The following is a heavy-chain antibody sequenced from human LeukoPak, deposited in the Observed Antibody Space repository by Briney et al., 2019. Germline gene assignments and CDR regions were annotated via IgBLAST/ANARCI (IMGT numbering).Heavy chain of an antibody. D-gene: IGHD4-17*01. CDR1: GFTFSNYA. V-gene: IGHV3-23*01. CDR3: ARARDYGVDFDY. J-gene: IGHJ4*02. CDR2: ISDSGGST. Sequence: PGGSLRLSCAASGFTFSNYAMSWVRRAPGKGLEWVSSISDSGGSTYYADSVKGRFTISRDNSKNTLYLQINSLRAEDTAVYYCARARDYGVDFDYWGQGTLVTVSS.